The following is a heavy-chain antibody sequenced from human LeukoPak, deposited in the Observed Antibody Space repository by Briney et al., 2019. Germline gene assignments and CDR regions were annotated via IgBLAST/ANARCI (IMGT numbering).Heavy chain of an antibody. V-gene: IGHV4-61*02. D-gene: IGHD1-26*01. CDR3: ASSVRRVGAHRPYYMDV. Sequence: SETLSLTCTVSGGSISSSSYYWGWIRQPAGKGLEWIGRIYTSGSTNYNPSLKSRVTMSVDTSKNQFSLKLSSVTAADTAVYYCASSVRRVGAHRPYYMDVWGKGTTVTVSS. CDR1: GGSISSSSYY. J-gene: IGHJ6*03. CDR2: IYTSGST.